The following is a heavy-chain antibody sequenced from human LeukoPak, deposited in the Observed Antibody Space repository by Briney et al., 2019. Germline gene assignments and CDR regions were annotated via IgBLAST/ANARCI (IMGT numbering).Heavy chain of an antibody. CDR3: ARAGYYYGSGSYFWFDP. V-gene: IGHV1-8*01. Sequence: ASVKVSCKASGYTFTSYDINWVRQATGQGLEWMGWMNPNSGNTGYAQKFQGRVTMTRNTSISTAYMELSSLRSEDTAVYYCARAGYYYGSGSYFWFDPWGQGTLVTVS. CDR1: GYTFTSYD. CDR2: MNPNSGNT. D-gene: IGHD3-10*01. J-gene: IGHJ5*02.